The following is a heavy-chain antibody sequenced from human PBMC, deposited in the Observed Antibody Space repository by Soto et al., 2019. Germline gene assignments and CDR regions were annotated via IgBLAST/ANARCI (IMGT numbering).Heavy chain of an antibody. CDR1: GFTFSNYA. Sequence: QVQLVESGGGVVQPGRSLRVSCAASGFTFSNYAMHWVRQAPGKGLEWVAVVSYDGSKQFYADSVEGRFTISRDSSQSTLYLHMDNLRDEDTAVYYCARDLVYYYDNSGYYNFEYWGQGTLVSVSS. CDR3: ARDLVYYYDNSGYYNFEY. CDR2: VSYDGSKQ. V-gene: IGHV3-30-3*01. J-gene: IGHJ4*02. D-gene: IGHD3-22*01.